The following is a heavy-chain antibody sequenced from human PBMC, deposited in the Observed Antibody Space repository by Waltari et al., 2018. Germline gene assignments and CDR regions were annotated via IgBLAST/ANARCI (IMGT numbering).Heavy chain of an antibody. CDR2: IYYSGST. Sequence: QLQLQESGPGLVKPSETLSLTCTVSGGSISSSSYYWVWIRQPPGKGREWIGSIYYSGSTYYNPSLKSRVTISVDTSKNQFSLKLSSVTAADTAVYYCARQYGSGSYWLGYYYYGMDVWGQGTTVTVSS. V-gene: IGHV4-39*01. CDR1: GGSISSSSYY. CDR3: ARQYGSGSYWLGYYYYGMDV. D-gene: IGHD3-10*01. J-gene: IGHJ6*02.